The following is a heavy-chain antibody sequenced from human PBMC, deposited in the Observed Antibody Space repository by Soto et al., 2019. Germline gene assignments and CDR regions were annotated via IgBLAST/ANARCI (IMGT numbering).Heavy chain of an antibody. D-gene: IGHD3-3*01. CDR1: GYTFTSYA. J-gene: IGHJ4*02. Sequence: GASVKVSCKASGYTFTSYAMHWVRQAPGQGLEWMGWISAYNGNTNYAQKLQGRVTMTTDTSTSTAYMELRSLRSDDTAVYYCARSQDYDFWSGHFDYWGQGTLVTVSS. CDR3: ARSQDYDFWSGHFDY. V-gene: IGHV1-18*01. CDR2: ISAYNGNT.